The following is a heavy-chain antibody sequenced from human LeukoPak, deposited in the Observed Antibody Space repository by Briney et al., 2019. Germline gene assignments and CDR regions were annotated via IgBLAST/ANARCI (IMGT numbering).Heavy chain of an antibody. J-gene: IGHJ5*02. CDR2: IYHTGYT. D-gene: IGHD3-3*01. CDR1: SGSFSSGGYY. Sequence: KPSETLSLTCTVSSGSFSSGGYYWSWIRQHPGKGLEWIGNIYHTGYTFYNPSLQSRFIISVDTSKNQFSLKVSSVTAADPAISYCARRTDPWSGPRNWFHPWGQGILLTVSS. V-gene: IGHV4-31*03. CDR3: ARRTDPWSGPRNWFHP.